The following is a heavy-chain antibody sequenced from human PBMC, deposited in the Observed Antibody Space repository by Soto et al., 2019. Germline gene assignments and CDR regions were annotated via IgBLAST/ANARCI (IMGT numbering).Heavy chain of an antibody. CDR1: GGSFSGYY. Sequence: QVQLQQWGAGLLKPSETLSLTCAVYGGSFSGYYWSWIRQPPGKGLEWIGEINHSGSTNYNPSLKSRVPISVDTSKNQFSLKLSSVTAADTAVYYCARDRRDGYNFDYWGQGTLVTVSS. CDR3: ARDRRDGYNFDY. D-gene: IGHD5-12*01. J-gene: IGHJ4*02. V-gene: IGHV4-34*01. CDR2: INHSGST.